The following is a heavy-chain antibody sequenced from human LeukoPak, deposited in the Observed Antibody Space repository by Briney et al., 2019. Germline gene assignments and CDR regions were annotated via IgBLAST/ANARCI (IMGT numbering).Heavy chain of an antibody. CDR1: GYIFTNYW. Sequence: GESLKISCKGSGYIFTNYWIGWGRKMPGKALEWTGIIYPGDSDTTYSPSFQGQVTISADKSISTAYLQWSSLKASDTAMYYCARWVYSSGSQFWGQGTLVTVSS. CDR2: IYPGDSDT. CDR3: ARWVYSSGSQF. J-gene: IGHJ4*02. V-gene: IGHV5-51*01. D-gene: IGHD6-19*01.